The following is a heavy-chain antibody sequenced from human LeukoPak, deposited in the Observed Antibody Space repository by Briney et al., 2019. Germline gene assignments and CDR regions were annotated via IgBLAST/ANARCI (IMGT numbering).Heavy chain of an antibody. Sequence: PSHTLSLTCTVSGGSISSCGYYWSWIRQHPGKGLEWIGYIYYSRSPYYNPSLKSRVTISIDTSKNQFSLKLSSVTAADTAVYYCARGVVAVAGIDYWGQGTLVTVSS. D-gene: IGHD6-19*01. CDR2: IYYSRSP. J-gene: IGHJ4*02. CDR1: GGSISSCGYY. V-gene: IGHV4-31*03. CDR3: ARGVVAVAGIDY.